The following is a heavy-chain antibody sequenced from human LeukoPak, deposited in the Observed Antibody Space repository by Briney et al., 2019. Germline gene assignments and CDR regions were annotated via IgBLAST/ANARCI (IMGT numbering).Heavy chain of an antibody. V-gene: IGHV1-58*02. CDR1: GFTFTSYA. CDR2: IVVGSGNT. CDR3: AAGPYDSGSPGYYSYGMDV. Sequence: ASVKVSCKASGFTFTSYAMQWVRQARGQRLEWIGWIVVGSGNTNYAQKFQERVTITRDMSTSTAYMELSSLRSEDTAVYYCAAGPYDSGSPGYYSYGMDVWGQGTTVTVSS. D-gene: IGHD3-10*01. J-gene: IGHJ6*02.